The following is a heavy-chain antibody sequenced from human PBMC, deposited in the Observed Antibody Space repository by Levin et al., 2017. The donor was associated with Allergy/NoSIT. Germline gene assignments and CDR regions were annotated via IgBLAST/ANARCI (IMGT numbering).Heavy chain of an antibody. CDR2: MFHSGRS. D-gene: IGHD2-21*01. CDR1: GNSISSGYF. J-gene: IGHJ4*02. V-gene: IGHV4-38-2*02. CDR3: ARDLLPGY. Sequence: SETLSLTCAVSGNSISSGYFWGWIRQPPGKGLEWIGFMFHSGRSYYNPSLKSRVTISVDTSKNQFSLKLSSVTAADTAVYYCARDLLPGYWGQGTLVTVSS.